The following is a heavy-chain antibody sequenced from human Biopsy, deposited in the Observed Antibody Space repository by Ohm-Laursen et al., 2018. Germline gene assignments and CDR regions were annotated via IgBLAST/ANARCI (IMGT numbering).Heavy chain of an antibody. CDR3: ATKLTGYFHH. CDR1: GYTFTSYD. V-gene: IGHV1-69*06. Sequence: ASVKVSCKASGYTFTSYDINWVRQAPGQGLEWLGGNIPILGTGNYAQKFQGRVTVAADTSTSTATMELRSLRSDDTAVYYCATKLTGYFHHWGQGTLVTVSS. D-gene: IGHD3-9*01. J-gene: IGHJ1*01. CDR2: NIPILGTG.